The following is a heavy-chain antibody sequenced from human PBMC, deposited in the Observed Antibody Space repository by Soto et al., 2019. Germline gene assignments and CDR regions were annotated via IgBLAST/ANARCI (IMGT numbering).Heavy chain of an antibody. D-gene: IGHD3-3*01. Sequence: PSETLSLTCTVSGGSISSYYWSWIRQPPGKGLEWIGYIYYSGSTNYNPSLKSRVTISVDTSKNQFSLKLSSVTAADTAVYYCARGTNPYYDFWSGYYTGASFDYWGQGTLVTVSS. CDR3: ARGTNPYYDFWSGYYTGASFDY. J-gene: IGHJ4*02. V-gene: IGHV4-59*08. CDR1: GGSISSYY. CDR2: IYYSGST.